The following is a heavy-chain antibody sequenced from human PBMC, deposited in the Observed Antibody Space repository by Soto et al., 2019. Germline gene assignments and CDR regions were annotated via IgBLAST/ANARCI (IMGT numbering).Heavy chain of an antibody. J-gene: IGHJ6*02. CDR1: GGTFSSYA. CDR3: AGHIVVVVAATDYYYGMDV. D-gene: IGHD2-15*01. V-gene: IGHV1-69*13. Sequence: GASVKVSCKASGGTFSSYAISWVRQAPGQGLEWMGGIIPIFGTANYAQKFQGRVTITADESTSTAYMELSSLRSEDTAVYYCAGHIVVVVAATDYYYGMDVWGQGTTVTVSS. CDR2: IIPIFGTA.